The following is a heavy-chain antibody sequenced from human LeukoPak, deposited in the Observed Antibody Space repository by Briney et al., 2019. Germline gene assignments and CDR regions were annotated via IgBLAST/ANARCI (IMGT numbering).Heavy chain of an antibody. Sequence: GGSLRLSCAASGFTFSSYWMHWVRHAPGKGLVWVSRINSDGSSTNYADCVKGRFTISRDNSKNTLSLQMNSLRAEDTAVYYCAKDNYYDSSGYYGEYFQHWGQGTLVTVSS. D-gene: IGHD3-22*01. CDR3: AKDNYYDSSGYYGEYFQH. CDR2: INSDGSST. CDR1: GFTFSSYW. V-gene: IGHV3-74*01. J-gene: IGHJ1*01.